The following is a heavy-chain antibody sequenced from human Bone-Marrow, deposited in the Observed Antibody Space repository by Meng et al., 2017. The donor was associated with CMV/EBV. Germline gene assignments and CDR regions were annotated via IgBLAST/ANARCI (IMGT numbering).Heavy chain of an antibody. CDR1: RYTFTSYY. Sequence: KASRYTFTSYYMHWVRQAPGQGLEWMGIINPSGGSTSYAQKFQGRVTMTRDTSTSTVYMELSSLRSEDTAVYYCARASTIKNWELLGYWGQGTLVTVSS. CDR3: ARASTIKNWELLGY. J-gene: IGHJ4*02. D-gene: IGHD1-26*01. V-gene: IGHV1-46*01. CDR2: INPSGGST.